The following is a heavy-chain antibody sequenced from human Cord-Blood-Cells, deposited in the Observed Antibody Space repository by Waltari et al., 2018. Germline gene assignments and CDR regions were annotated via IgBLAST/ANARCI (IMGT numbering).Heavy chain of an antibody. CDR1: GGSFSGYY. CDR2: INHSGRT. V-gene: IGHV4-34*01. Sequence: QVQLQQWGAGLLKPSETLSLTCAVYGGSFSGYYWSWIRQPPGKGLEWIGEINHSGRTNYNPSLKSRVTISVDTSKNQFSLKLSSVTAADTAVYYCARGGDYYYYYYMDVWGKGTTVTVSS. D-gene: IGHD4-17*01. CDR3: ARGGDYYYYYYMDV. J-gene: IGHJ6*03.